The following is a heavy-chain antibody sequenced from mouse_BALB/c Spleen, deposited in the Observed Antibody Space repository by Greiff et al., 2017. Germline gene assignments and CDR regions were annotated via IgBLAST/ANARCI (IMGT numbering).Heavy chain of an antibody. J-gene: IGHJ3*01. D-gene: IGHD2-3*01. CDR3: ARRRLWGYDIYEIAY. CDR2: ILPGSGST. V-gene: IGHV1-9*01. CDR1: GYTFSSYW. Sequence: VQLQQSGAELMKPGASVKISCKATGYTFSSYWIEWVKQRPGHGLEWIGEILPGSGSTNYNEKFKGKATFTADTSSNTAYMQLSSLTSEDSAVYYCARRRLWGYDIYEIAYWGQGTLVTVSA.